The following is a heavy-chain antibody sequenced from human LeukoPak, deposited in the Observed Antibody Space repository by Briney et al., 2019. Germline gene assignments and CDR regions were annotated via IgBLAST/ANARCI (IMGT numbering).Heavy chain of an antibody. Sequence: GGSLRLSCAASGFTFSSFGMNWVRQAPGKGLEWVSYISSSSSTIYYADSVKGRFTISRDNAKNSLYLQMNSLRAEDTAVYYCARDKIVGATHFDYWGQGTLVTVSS. CDR1: GFTFSSFG. J-gene: IGHJ4*02. D-gene: IGHD1-26*01. CDR3: ARDKIVGATHFDY. CDR2: ISSSSSTI. V-gene: IGHV3-48*01.